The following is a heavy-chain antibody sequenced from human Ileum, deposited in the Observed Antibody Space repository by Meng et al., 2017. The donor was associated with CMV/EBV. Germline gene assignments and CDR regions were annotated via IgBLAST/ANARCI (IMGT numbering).Heavy chain of an antibody. D-gene: IGHD3/OR15-3a*01. CDR1: TFTGHY. CDR2: IDPNNGST. Sequence: TFTGHYIDGLRQALGQSPEWMGWIDPNNGSTNYIQKLQGRVTMTRDTSTSTAYIELNRLTSDDTAVYYCARDQLDCWTGYFPYYFDCWGQGTLVTVSS. V-gene: IGHV1-2*02. J-gene: IGHJ4*02. CDR3: ARDQLDCWTGYFPYYFDC.